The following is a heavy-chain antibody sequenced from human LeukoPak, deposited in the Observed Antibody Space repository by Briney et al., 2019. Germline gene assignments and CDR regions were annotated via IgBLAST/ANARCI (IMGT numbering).Heavy chain of an antibody. CDR3: ANLNAPYWGNFDY. CDR2: IYYSGST. J-gene: IGHJ4*02. D-gene: IGHD3-16*01. Sequence: SETLSLTCTVSGGSISSGGYYWSWIRQHPGKGLEWIGYIYYSGSTYYNPSLKSRVTISVDTSKNQFSLKLSSVTAADTAVYYCANLNAPYWGNFDYWGQGTLVTVSS. V-gene: IGHV4-31*03. CDR1: GGSISSGGYY.